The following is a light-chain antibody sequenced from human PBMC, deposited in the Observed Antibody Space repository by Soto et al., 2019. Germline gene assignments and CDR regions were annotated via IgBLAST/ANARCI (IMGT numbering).Light chain of an antibody. V-gene: IGKV3-20*01. J-gene: IGKJ3*01. CDR1: QSVSSTY. CDR3: QQFGTIPFT. CDR2: GAS. Sequence: EIVLTQSPGTLSLSPGERATLSCRASQSVSSTYLGWYQQKPGQAPRLLISGASNRATGIPDRFSGSGSGTDFTLNISRLAPEDFAVYYCQQFGTIPFTFGPGTKVDV.